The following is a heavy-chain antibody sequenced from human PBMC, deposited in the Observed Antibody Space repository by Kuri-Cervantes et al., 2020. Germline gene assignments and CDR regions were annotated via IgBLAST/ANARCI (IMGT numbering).Heavy chain of an antibody. V-gene: IGHV1-2*02. CDR2: NNTNSGGT. J-gene: IGHJ6*02. CDR3: ATSIVVVPDASYYYYYYGMDV. CDR1: RYIFTCYY. D-gene: IGHD2-2*01. Sequence: SVTESFQACRYIFTCYYMHWLRQAPGKGVEWMGWNNTNSGGTNYSQKFQGRVTMTRNTYISTAYMEPSRLRSDDTTVDYCATSIVVVPDASYYYYYYGMDVWGQGTTVTVSS.